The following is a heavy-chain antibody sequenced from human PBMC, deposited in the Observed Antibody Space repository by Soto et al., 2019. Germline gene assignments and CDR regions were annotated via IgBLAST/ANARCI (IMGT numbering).Heavy chain of an antibody. CDR1: GGSFSGYY. CDR3: ASSVVAAPFDP. Sequence: SETLSLTCAVYGGSFSGYYWSWIRQPPGKGLEWIGEINHSGSTNYNPSLKSRVTISVDTSKNQFSLKLSSVTAADTAVYYCASSVVAAPFDPWGQGTLVTVSS. D-gene: IGHD2-15*01. CDR2: INHSGST. J-gene: IGHJ5*02. V-gene: IGHV4-34*01.